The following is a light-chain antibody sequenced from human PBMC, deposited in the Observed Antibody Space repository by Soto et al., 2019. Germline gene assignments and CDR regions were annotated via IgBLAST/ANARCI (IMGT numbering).Light chain of an antibody. V-gene: IGKV3-15*01. Sequence: EIMMTQSPATLSASAGERATLSCRASQSVRNNLAWYQQRRGQAPRLLIYYASTRATGVPARFSGSGSGTEFTLTISSLQSEDSALYYCQQYNNWPPITFGQGTRLEIK. CDR2: YAS. CDR3: QQYNNWPPIT. CDR1: QSVRNN. J-gene: IGKJ5*01.